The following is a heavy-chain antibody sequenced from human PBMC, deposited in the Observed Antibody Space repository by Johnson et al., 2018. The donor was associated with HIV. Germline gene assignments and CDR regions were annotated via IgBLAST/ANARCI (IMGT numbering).Heavy chain of an antibody. CDR1: GFTFSSYA. D-gene: IGHD1-26*01. Sequence: QVQLVESGGGVVQPGRSLRLSCAASGFTFSSYAMHWVRQAPGKGLEWVAVISYDGSNKSYADSVKGRFPISRDNSKNTLYLQMNSLRAEDTAVYYCAKDRYGGSYPDAFDIWGQGTMVTVSS. CDR3: AKDRYGGSYPDAFDI. J-gene: IGHJ3*02. CDR2: ISYDGSNK. V-gene: IGHV3-30*14.